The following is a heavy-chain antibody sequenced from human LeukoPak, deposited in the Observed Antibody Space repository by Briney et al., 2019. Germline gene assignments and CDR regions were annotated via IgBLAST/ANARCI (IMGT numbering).Heavy chain of an antibody. J-gene: IGHJ4*02. CDR1: GGSFSGYY. CDR2: IYYSGST. V-gene: IGHV4-59*01. D-gene: IGHD2-2*03. CDR3: ARMDIDYYFDY. Sequence: PSETLSLTCAVYGGSFSGYYWSWIRQPPGKGLEWIGYIYYSGSTNYNPSLKSRVSISVDTSKNQFSLKLTSVTAADTAMYYCARMDIDYYFDYWGQGTLVTVSS.